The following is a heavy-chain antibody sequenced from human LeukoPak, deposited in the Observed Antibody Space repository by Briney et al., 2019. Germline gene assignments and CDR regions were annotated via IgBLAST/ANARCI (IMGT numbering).Heavy chain of an antibody. D-gene: IGHD3-10*01. CDR2: INHSGIT. Sequence: SETLSLTCAVYGGSFSAYYWSWIRQPPGKGLEWIREINHSGITNYNPSLKSRVTTSVDTSKNQFSLKLSSVTAADTAVYYCATDYYGSGYFDYWGQGTLVTVSS. J-gene: IGHJ4*02. V-gene: IGHV4-34*01. CDR3: ATDYYGSGYFDY. CDR1: GGSFSAYY.